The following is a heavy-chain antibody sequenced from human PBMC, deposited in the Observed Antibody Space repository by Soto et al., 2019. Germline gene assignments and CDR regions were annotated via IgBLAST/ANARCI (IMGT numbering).Heavy chain of an antibody. V-gene: IGHV3-30*04. CDR2: MSYDGTNE. Sequence: QLVESGGGVVQPGGSLRLSCATSGFSFTHYTINWVRQAPGKGLEWVAVMSYDGTNENYADSVKGRFTISRDNSKTTLYLQMNSLTAEDTALYYCARKWGTYSSASLDFWGLGTLVTVSS. D-gene: IGHD6-19*01. CDR3: ARKWGTYSSASLDF. CDR1: GFSFTHYT. J-gene: IGHJ4*02.